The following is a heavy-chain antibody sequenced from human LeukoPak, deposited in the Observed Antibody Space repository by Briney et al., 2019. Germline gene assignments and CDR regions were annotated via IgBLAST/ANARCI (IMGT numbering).Heavy chain of an antibody. CDR2: ISSSSSYT. D-gene: IGHD3-16*01. Sequence: WGSLRLSCAASGFTFSDYYMSWIRQAPGKGLDWVSYISSSSSYTNYADSVKGRFTISRDNAKNSLYLQMNSLRAEDTAVYYCARDGVSGAFDIWGQGTMVTVSS. V-gene: IGHV3-11*06. CDR1: GFTFSDYY. J-gene: IGHJ3*02. CDR3: ARDGVSGAFDI.